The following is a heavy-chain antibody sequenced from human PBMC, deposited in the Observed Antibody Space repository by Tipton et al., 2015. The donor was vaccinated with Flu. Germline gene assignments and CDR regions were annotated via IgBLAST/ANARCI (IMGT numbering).Heavy chain of an antibody. CDR3: ARQYEAHIWGHYYYYMDV. V-gene: IGHV4-59*01. D-gene: IGHD3-16*01. J-gene: IGHJ6*03. Sequence: TLSLTCIVSGGSISSYYWSWIRQPPGKGLECIGYIYYSGSTNYNPSLKSRVTISVDTSKNQFSLKLSSVTAADTAVYYCARQYEAHIWGHYYYYMDVWGKGTTVTVSS. CDR2: IYYSGST. CDR1: GGSISSYY.